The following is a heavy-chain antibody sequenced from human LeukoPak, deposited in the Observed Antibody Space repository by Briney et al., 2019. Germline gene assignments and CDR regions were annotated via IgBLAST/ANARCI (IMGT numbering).Heavy chain of an antibody. CDR3: ARGIGCPSCYTSYYYYMDV. V-gene: IGHV1-46*01. J-gene: IGHJ6*03. D-gene: IGHD2-2*02. CDR1: GYTFTSYY. CDR2: INPSGGST. Sequence: ASVEVSCKASGYTFTSYYMHWVRQAPGQGLEWMGIINPSGGSTSYAQKFQGRVTITADKSTSTAYMELSSLRSEDTAVYYCARGIGCPSCYTSYYYYMDVWGKGTTVTVSS.